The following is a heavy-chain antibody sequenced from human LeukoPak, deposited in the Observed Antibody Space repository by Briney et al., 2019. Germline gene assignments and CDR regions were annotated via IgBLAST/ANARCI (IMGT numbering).Heavy chain of an antibody. Sequence: GGSLRLSCAASGFTFSSYAMSWVRQAPGKGLGWVSDIDGSGKTTHYADSVKGRFTISRDNSKNTLYLQLTSLRVDDTAVYYCAKIATWTYFDSWGQGTLVTVSS. D-gene: IGHD3/OR15-3a*01. V-gene: IGHV3-23*01. CDR3: AKIATWTYFDS. CDR2: IDGSGKTT. J-gene: IGHJ4*02. CDR1: GFTFSSYA.